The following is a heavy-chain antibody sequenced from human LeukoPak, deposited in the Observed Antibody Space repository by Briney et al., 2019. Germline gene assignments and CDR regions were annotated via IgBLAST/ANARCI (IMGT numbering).Heavy chain of an antibody. D-gene: IGHD4-11*01. CDR2: INAGNGNT. Sequence: ASVKVSCKASGYTFTSYAMHWVRQAPGQRLEWMGWINAGNGNTKYSQKFQGRVTITRDTSASTAYMELSSLRSEDTAVYYCARAEIYSNYGFDPWGQETLVTVSS. V-gene: IGHV1-3*01. CDR3: ARAEIYSNYGFDP. J-gene: IGHJ5*02. CDR1: GYTFTSYA.